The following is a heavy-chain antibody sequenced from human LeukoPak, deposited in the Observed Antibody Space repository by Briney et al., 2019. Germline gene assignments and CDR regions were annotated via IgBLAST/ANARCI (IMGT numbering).Heavy chain of an antibody. Sequence: GSLRLSCVASGFTFSNAWMSWVRQAPGKGLEWIGHIYHSGSTYYNPSLKSRLTISVDTSKNEFSLKLSSVTAADTAVYHCARDLRWTGPWGQGTLVTVSS. CDR1: GFTFSNAW. CDR3: ARDLRWTGP. D-gene: IGHD1-14*01. V-gene: IGHV4-4*02. CDR2: IYHSGST. J-gene: IGHJ5*02.